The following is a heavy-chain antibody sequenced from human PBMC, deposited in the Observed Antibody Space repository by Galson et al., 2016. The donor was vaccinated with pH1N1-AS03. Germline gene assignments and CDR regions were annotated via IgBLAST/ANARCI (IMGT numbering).Heavy chain of an antibody. D-gene: IGHD2-15*01. V-gene: IGHV4-59*08. CDR3: GRHLRSSYSMDV. J-gene: IGHJ6*02. CDR1: GGSINSYY. CDR2: IYYTGDI. Sequence: ETLSLTCTVSGGSINSYYWTWIRQPPGKGLEWIGQIYYTGDIIYTPSLRSRVTISVDTSKNQLSLRLSSVTAADTAVYYCGRHLRSSYSMDVWGQGTTVTVSS.